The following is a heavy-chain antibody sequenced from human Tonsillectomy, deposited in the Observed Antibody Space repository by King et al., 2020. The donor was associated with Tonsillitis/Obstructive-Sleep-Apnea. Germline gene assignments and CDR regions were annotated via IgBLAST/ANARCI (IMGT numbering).Heavy chain of an antibody. CDR2: IYPGDSDT. J-gene: IGHJ6*03. Sequence: DVQLVESGAEVKKPGESLKISCKGSGYSFTSYWIGWVRQMPGKGLEWMGIIYPGDSDTRYSPSFQGQVTISADKSISTAYLQWSSLKASDTAMYYCARGGEYCSSTSCYAGPYYYYMDVWGKGTTVTVSS. V-gene: IGHV5-51*01. CDR3: ARGGEYCSSTSCYAGPYYYYMDV. CDR1: GYSFTSYW. D-gene: IGHD2-2*01.